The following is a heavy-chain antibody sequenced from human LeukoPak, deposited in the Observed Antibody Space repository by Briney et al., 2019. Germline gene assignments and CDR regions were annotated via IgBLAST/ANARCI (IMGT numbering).Heavy chain of an antibody. V-gene: IGHV3-23*01. CDR1: GFTFSSYA. CDR2: IGGSGGST. J-gene: IGHJ4*02. D-gene: IGHD3-22*01. Sequence: PGGSLRLSCAASGFTFSSYAMSWVRQAPGKGLEWVSAIGGSGGSTYYADSVKGRFTISRDNSKNTLYLQMNSLRAEDTAVYYCAKDRKYYDSSGYYPYFDYWGQGTLVTVSS. CDR3: AKDRKYYDSSGYYPYFDY.